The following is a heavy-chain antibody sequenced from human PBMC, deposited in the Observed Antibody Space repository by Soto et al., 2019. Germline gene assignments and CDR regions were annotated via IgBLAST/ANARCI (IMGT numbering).Heavy chain of an antibody. J-gene: IGHJ4*02. Sequence: SETLSLTWAVSGGSISSGGYSWSWIRQSPGKGLEWIGYIHYTGSTHYNPSLKSRLTLSVDRSKNQFTLQLTSVTVADTAVYYCATSYGNAWYTYWGQGTQVTVSS. V-gene: IGHV4-61*08. CDR2: IHYTGST. CDR1: GGSISSGGYS. CDR3: ATSYGNAWYTY. D-gene: IGHD6-13*01.